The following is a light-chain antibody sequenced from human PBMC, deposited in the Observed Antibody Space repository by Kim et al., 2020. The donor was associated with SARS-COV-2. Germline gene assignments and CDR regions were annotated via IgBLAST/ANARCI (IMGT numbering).Light chain of an antibody. CDR1: QSVSSGY. Sequence: SPGERATLSCRASQSVSSGYLAWYQQKPGQSPRLLIYDATSRATGIPDRFSGSGSGTDFTLTIGRLEPEDFAVYYCQQYDSSPRTFGQGTKVEIK. CDR2: DAT. CDR3: QQYDSSPRT. J-gene: IGKJ1*01. V-gene: IGKV3-20*01.